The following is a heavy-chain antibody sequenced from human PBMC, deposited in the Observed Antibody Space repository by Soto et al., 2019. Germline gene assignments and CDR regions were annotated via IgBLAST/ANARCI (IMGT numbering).Heavy chain of an antibody. Sequence: ESLRLSCQFSGYSCTSYWISWVLQMPGKGLEWMGRIDPSDSYTNYSPSFQGHVTISADKSISTAYLQWSSLKASDTAMYYCARESSPAAISSSDDYWGQGTLVTVTS. V-gene: IGHV5-10-1*01. J-gene: IGHJ4*02. D-gene: IGHD2-2*02. CDR3: ARESSPAAISSSDDY. CDR1: GYSCTSYW. CDR2: IDPSDSYT.